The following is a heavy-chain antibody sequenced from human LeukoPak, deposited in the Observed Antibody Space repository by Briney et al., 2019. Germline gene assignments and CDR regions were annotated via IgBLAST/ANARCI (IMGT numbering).Heavy chain of an antibody. CDR1: GFTFSTYA. Sequence: GGSLRLSCAASGFTFSTYAMSWVRQIPGKGLEWVSAISGSDDGTYYTDSVKGRFIISRDNSRNTLYLQMNTLRAEDTAVYFCAKSPVSSCRGSFCYPFDYWGQGNLVTVSS. V-gene: IGHV3-23*01. CDR2: ISGSDDGT. D-gene: IGHD2-15*01. CDR3: AKSPVSSCRGSFCYPFDY. J-gene: IGHJ4*02.